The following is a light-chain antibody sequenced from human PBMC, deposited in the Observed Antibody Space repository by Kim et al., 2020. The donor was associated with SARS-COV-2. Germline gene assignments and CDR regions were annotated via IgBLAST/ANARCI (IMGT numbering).Light chain of an antibody. CDR1: QDIGND. CDR2: GAA. J-gene: IGKJ5*01. Sequence: AAVGEKGNITCRASQDIGNDLGGYQQNPGRAPKRLIYGAANLQSGVPSRFSGSGSETEFTLTINSIQPEDVATDSYHQHRTRSSTFGQGTRVEIK. CDR3: HQHRTRSST. V-gene: IGKV1-17*01.